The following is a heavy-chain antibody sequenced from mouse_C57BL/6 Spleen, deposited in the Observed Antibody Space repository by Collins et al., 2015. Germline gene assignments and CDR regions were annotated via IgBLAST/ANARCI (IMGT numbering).Heavy chain of an antibody. V-gene: IGHV1-61*01. CDR1: GYTFTSYW. CDR2: IYPSDSET. Sequence: QVQLQQPGAELVRPGSSVKLSCKASGYTFTSYWMDWVKQRPGQGLEWIGNIYPSDSETHYNQKFKDKATLTVDKSSSTAYMQLSSLTSEDSAVYYCARSSYYYGSPPYAMDYWGQGTSVTVSS. CDR3: ARSSYYYGSPPYAMDY. J-gene: IGHJ4*01. D-gene: IGHD1-1*01.